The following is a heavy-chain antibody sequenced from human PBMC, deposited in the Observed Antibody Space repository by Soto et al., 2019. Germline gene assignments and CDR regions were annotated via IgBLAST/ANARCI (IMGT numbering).Heavy chain of an antibody. Sequence: GESLKISCAVSGFTVTDHYVNWVRQAPGKGLEWVSVIYIGGATYYTDSVKGRFSISRDNSKNTVYLQMDSLRAEDTAMYFCARDVGLDSDDFFAYWGQGTQVTVSS. CDR2: IYIGGAT. CDR1: GFTVTDHY. CDR3: ARDVGLDSDDFFAY. D-gene: IGHD3-9*01. J-gene: IGHJ4*02. V-gene: IGHV3-53*01.